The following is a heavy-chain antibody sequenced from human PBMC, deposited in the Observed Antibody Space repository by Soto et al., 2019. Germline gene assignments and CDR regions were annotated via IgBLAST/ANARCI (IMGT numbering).Heavy chain of an antibody. V-gene: IGHV3-30*18. D-gene: IGHD1-1*01. J-gene: IGHJ4*02. Sequence: SLRLSCAASGFTFSNYAMHWVRQAPGKGLEWVALTSYDGNNEYYTDSVKGRFTISRDNSKNTLFLQMNSPRPEDTAVYYCAKDKGVFNWATSYLDYWGQGALVTVSS. CDR3: AKDKGVFNWATSYLDY. CDR2: TSYDGNNE. CDR1: GFTFSNYA.